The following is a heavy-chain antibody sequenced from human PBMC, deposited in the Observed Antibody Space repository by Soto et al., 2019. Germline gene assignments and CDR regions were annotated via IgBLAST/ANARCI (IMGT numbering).Heavy chain of an antibody. CDR3: ARTRASPLYFDY. V-gene: IGHV1-69*06. J-gene: IGHJ4*02. CDR2: IIPVFGTA. CDR1: GGTFSGYG. Sequence: SVKVSCKASGGTFSGYGISWARQAPGQGLEWMGTIIPVFGTAKYAQKFRDRVTITADRSTSTAYMDVSSLRSDDTAVYYCARTRASPLYFDYWGQGTLVTVSS.